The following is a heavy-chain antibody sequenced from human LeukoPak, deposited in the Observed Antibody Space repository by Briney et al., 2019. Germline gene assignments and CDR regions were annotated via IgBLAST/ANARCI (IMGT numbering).Heavy chain of an antibody. Sequence: ASVTVSCTASGYTFTSYAMHWVRQAPGQRLEWMGWINAGNGNTKYSQKFQGRVTITRDTSASTAYMELSSLRSEDTAVYYCARGPHYYGSGSYSKGKYWFDPWGQGTLVTVSS. D-gene: IGHD3-10*01. J-gene: IGHJ5*02. V-gene: IGHV1-3*01. CDR2: INAGNGNT. CDR1: GYTFTSYA. CDR3: ARGPHYYGSGSYSKGKYWFDP.